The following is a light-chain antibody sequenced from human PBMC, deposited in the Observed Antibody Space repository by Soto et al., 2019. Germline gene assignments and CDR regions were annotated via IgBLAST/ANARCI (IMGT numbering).Light chain of an antibody. CDR1: RSNIGAGFD. Sequence: QSVLTQPPSVSGAPGQRVTVSCTGSRSNIGAGFDVNWYQQLPGTAPKLLIYGNNNRPAGVPDRFSGPKSGTSASLSISGLQAEDEAEYYCQSDDSSLRVFGTGTKLTVL. V-gene: IGLV1-40*01. CDR3: QSDDSSLRV. CDR2: GNN. J-gene: IGLJ1*01.